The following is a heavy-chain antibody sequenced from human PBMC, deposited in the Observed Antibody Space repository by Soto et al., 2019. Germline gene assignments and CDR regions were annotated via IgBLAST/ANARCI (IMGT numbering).Heavy chain of an antibody. CDR1: GFTFSSYA. CDR3: VREFAPGSPNYDY. J-gene: IGHJ4*02. D-gene: IGHD3-10*01. CDR2: LTRSGTT. V-gene: IGHV3-23*01. Sequence: GGSLRVSCAASGFTFSSYAMGWVSEAPGKGLEWVSTLTRSGTTPYAESVRGRFTISRDNSKNTLYLQMDDLRAEDTAVYYCVREFAPGSPNYDYWGLGTLVTVS.